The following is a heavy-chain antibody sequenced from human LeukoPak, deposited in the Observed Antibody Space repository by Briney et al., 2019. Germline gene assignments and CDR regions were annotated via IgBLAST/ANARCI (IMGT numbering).Heavy chain of an antibody. Sequence: AETLSLTCTVSGGSISGYFWSWIRQPAGKGLEWVGRIYSSGSNNYNPSLKSRVTMSLDTSKNLLSLNLSSVTAADTAVYYCAREPTSGREATSGRPLDYWGQGTLVTVSS. V-gene: IGHV4-4*07. CDR1: GGSISGYF. D-gene: IGHD1-26*01. CDR2: IYSSGSN. CDR3: AREPTSGREATSGRPLDY. J-gene: IGHJ4*02.